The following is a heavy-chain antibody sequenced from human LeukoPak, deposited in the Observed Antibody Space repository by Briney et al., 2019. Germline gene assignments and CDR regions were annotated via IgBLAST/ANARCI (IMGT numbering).Heavy chain of an antibody. CDR3: ARVTGGYDLRYYYYYMDV. V-gene: IGHV4-38-2*02. D-gene: IGHD5-12*01. J-gene: IGHJ6*03. CDR1: GYSISSGYY. Sequence: SETLSLTCTVSGYSISSGYYWGWIRQPPGKGLEWIGSIYHSGSTYYNPSLKSRVTISVDTSKNQFSLKLSSVTAADTAVYYCARVTGGYDLRYYYYYMDVWGKGTTVTVSS. CDR2: IYHSGST.